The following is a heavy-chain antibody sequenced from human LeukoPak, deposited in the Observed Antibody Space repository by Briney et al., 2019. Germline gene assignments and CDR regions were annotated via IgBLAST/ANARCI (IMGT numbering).Heavy chain of an antibody. J-gene: IGHJ2*01. CDR1: GFTFSSYS. CDR2: ISSSSSYI. D-gene: IGHD2-21*01. V-gene: IGHV3-21*01. CDR3: ARALYRQHIVVVNAKNYWYFDL. Sequence: GGSLRLSCAASGFTFSSYSMNWVRQAPGKGLEWVSSISSSSSYIYYADSVKGRFTISRDNAKNSLYLQMNSLRAEDTAVYYCARALYRQHIVVVNAKNYWYFDLWGRGTLVTVSS.